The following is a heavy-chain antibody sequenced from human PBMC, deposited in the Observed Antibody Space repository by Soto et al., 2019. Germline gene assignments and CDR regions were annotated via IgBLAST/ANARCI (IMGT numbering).Heavy chain of an antibody. D-gene: IGHD6-19*01. CDR2: INPNSGGT. J-gene: IGHJ4*02. CDR1: GYTFPGYY. V-gene: IGHV1-2*04. CDR3: ARVGVAGSIRSYFEH. Sequence: ASVKVSCKASGYTFPGYYLHWVRQPPGQGLEWKGWINPNSGGTTYAQKFQGWVTMTRNTSISPAYMELSRLRPDDTAVYYFARVGVAGSIRSYFEHWGQGTLVNGSS.